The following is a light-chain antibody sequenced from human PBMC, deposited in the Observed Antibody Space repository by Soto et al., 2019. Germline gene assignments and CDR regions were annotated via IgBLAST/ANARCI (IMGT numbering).Light chain of an antibody. CDR1: QDIVNP. CDR3: QHYDSLPPT. J-gene: IGKJ3*01. V-gene: IGKV1-33*01. Sequence: DIQMTQSPSSLSAFVGDRVTITCQASQDIVNPLNWYQQKPGKAPKLLIYAASSLETGVPSKFSGSGSGTDFTFTISSLQPEDVATYYCQHYDSLPPTFGPGTKVDIK. CDR2: AAS.